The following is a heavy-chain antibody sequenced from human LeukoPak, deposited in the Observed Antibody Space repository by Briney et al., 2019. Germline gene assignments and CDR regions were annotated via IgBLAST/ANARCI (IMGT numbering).Heavy chain of an antibody. D-gene: IGHD6-6*01. CDR1: GFTFNNYA. Sequence: GGSLKLSCAASGFTFNNYAMHWVRQAPGKGLEWVAVVSYDGSNKYYADSVKGRFTISRDNSKNTLYLQMNSLRAEDTAVYYCAKDRSSSSGGIDYWGQGTLVTVSS. CDR3: AKDRSSSSGGIDY. J-gene: IGHJ4*02. V-gene: IGHV3-30*18. CDR2: VSYDGSNK.